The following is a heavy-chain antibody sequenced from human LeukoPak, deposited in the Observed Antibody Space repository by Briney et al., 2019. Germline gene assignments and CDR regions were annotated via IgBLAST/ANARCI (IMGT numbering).Heavy chain of an antibody. CDR3: VKDETGSSWYN. D-gene: IGHD6-13*01. Sequence: GGSLRLSCAASGFTFTSYAMSWVRQAPGKGLEWVSAISNTGDSTYHADSVKGRFTISRDNSKNTLYLQMNSLRAEDTAVYYCVKDETGSSWYNWGQGTLVTVSS. CDR1: GFTFTSYA. J-gene: IGHJ4*02. V-gene: IGHV3-23*01. CDR2: ISNTGDST.